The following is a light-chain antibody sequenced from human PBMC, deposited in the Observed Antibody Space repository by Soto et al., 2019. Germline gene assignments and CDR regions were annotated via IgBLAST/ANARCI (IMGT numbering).Light chain of an antibody. V-gene: IGLV3-21*02. Sequence: SYELTQPPSVSVAPGQTATITCGGNNIGSKSVHWYQQKAGQAPILVVYNDRDRPSGIPERFSGSNSGNTATLTISRVAAGDEADYSCQVWEGTSGQCVFGTGTKLTVL. CDR3: QVWEGTSGQCV. CDR2: NDR. J-gene: IGLJ1*01. CDR1: NIGSKS.